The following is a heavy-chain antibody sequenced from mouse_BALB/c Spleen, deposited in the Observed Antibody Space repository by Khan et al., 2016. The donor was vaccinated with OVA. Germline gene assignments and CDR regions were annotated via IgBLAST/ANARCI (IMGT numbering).Heavy chain of an antibody. CDR2: IYPFNDVT. D-gene: IGHD1-1*01. J-gene: IGHJ3*01. CDR1: GYTFTSYV. V-gene: IGHV1S136*01. CDR3: APGGTCYVSFGY. Sequence: VQLKQSGPEVVKPGASVKMSCKASGYTFTSYVMHWVKQKPGQGLEWIGYIYPFNDVTKFNEKFNGKATLTSDKSSSTAYMELSSLTSEDSAFYYCAPGGTCYVSFGYWGQGTLVTVSA.